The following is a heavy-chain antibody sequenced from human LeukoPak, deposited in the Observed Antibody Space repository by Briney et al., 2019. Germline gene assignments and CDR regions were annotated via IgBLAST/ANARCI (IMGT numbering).Heavy chain of an antibody. Sequence: ASVKVSCKASGYTFTSYDINWVRQAAGQGLEWMGWMNPNSGNTDYAQKFQGRVTMTRNTSISTAYMELSSLRSEDTAVYYCARGLWFGSASGMDVWGQGTTVTVSS. D-gene: IGHD3-10*01. CDR1: GYTFTSYD. J-gene: IGHJ6*02. V-gene: IGHV1-8*01. CDR2: MNPNSGNT. CDR3: ARGLWFGSASGMDV.